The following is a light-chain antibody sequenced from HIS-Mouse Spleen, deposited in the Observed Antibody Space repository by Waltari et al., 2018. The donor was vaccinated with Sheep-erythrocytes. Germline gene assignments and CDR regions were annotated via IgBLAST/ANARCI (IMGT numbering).Light chain of an antibody. CDR3: CSYAGSSTLV. Sequence: QSALTQPASVSGSPGQSITISCTGTSSHVGSYNLLSWYQQHPGKAPNLVIYEGSKRPSGVSNRFSGSKSGNTASLTISGLQAEDEADYYCCSYAGSSTLVFGGGTKLTVL. J-gene: IGLJ2*01. CDR2: EGS. V-gene: IGLV2-23*01. CDR1: SSHVGSYNL.